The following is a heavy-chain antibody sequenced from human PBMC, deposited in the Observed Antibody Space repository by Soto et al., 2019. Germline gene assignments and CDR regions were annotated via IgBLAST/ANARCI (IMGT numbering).Heavy chain of an antibody. D-gene: IGHD6-19*01. CDR1: GGSISSGDYY. J-gene: IGHJ5*02. CDR2: IYYSGST. V-gene: IGHV4-30-4*01. CDR3: ARGGRIAVAGTVWFDP. Sequence: KASETLSLTCTVSGGSISSGDYYWSWIRQAPGKGLEWIGYIYYSGSTYYNPSLKSRVTISVDTSKNQFSLKLSSVTAADTAVYYCARGGRIAVAGTVWFDPWGQGTLVTVSS.